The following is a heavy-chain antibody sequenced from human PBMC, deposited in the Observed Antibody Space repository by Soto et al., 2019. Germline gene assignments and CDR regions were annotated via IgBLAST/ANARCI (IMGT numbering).Heavy chain of an antibody. CDR3: ARXIVVVTATDYYYYGMDV. J-gene: IGHJ6*02. CDR1: GGSINISSYF. D-gene: IGHD2-21*02. Sequence: TLSLTCSVSGGSINISSYFWGWVRQPPGKGLEWIGYIYYSGSTYYNPSLKSRVTISVDTSKNQFSLKLSSVTAADTAVYYCARXIVVVTATDYYYYGMDVWGPGTTVTVSS. CDR2: IYYSGST. V-gene: IGHV4-30-4*08.